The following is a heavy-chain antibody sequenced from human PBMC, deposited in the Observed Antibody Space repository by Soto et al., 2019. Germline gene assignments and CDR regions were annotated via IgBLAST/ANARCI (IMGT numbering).Heavy chain of an antibody. CDR3: AKVSNKWAVAQRGYFDY. D-gene: IGHD6-19*01. CDR1: GFTFSNYP. CDR2: ISATGST. V-gene: IGHV3-23*01. Sequence: EVQVLDSGGGLVQPGGSQRLSCEASGFTFSNYPMSWVRQAPGKGLEWVSTISATGSTLYADSVKGRFTISRDNSKNTVYLQMNFLRAEDTAVYYCAKVSNKWAVAQRGYFDYWGQGTLVTVSS. J-gene: IGHJ4*02.